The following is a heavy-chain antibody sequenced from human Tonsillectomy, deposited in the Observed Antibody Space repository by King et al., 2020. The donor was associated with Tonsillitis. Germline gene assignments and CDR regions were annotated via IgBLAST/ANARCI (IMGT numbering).Heavy chain of an antibody. CDR1: GGSIRSGSYD. J-gene: IGHJ4*02. Sequence: QLQESGPGLVKPSETLSLTCTVSGGSIRSGSYDWGWIRQSPGKGLDWIGSIYYSGTTYYNPSLKSRVTISVDTSKKKFYLKLSSVTAADTAVYYCARHISGEDVVWVDYWGQGTLVTVSS. CDR3: ARHISGEDVVWVDY. D-gene: IGHD2-21*01. V-gene: IGHV4-39*01. CDR2: IYYSGTT.